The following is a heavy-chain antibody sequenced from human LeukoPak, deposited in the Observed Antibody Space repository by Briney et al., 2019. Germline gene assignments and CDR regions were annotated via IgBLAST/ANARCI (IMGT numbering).Heavy chain of an antibody. V-gene: IGHV3-11*01. CDR3: AKVLPRFRDQLLKGDAFDI. CDR1: GFTFSDYS. Sequence: PGGSLRLSCKGFGFTFSDYSMTWIRQSPGKGLDWVSHISSRGSHIYYADSVKGRFTVSRDNAKNSLHLQMSSLRAEDTAVYYCAKVLPRFRDQLLKGDAFDIWGQGTMVTVSS. CDR2: ISSRGSHI. D-gene: IGHD2-2*01. J-gene: IGHJ3*02.